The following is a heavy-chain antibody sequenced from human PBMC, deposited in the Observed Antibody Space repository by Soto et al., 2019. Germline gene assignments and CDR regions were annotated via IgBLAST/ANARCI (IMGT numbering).Heavy chain of an antibody. D-gene: IGHD6-6*01. J-gene: IGHJ4*02. CDR2: ISLDGGST. CDR1: GFTFDDYT. CDR3: AKDYVEYSSSLPDY. V-gene: IGHV3-43*01. Sequence: PGGSLRLSCAASGFTFDDYTMHWVRQAPGKGLEWVSLISLDGGSTYYADSVNGRFTISRDNSKNSLYLQMNSLRTEDTALYYCAKDYVEYSSSLPDYWGQGTLVTVSS.